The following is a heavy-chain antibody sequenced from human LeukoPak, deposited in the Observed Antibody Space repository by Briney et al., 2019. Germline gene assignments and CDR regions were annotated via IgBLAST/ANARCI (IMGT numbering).Heavy chain of an antibody. CDR1: GFTFSSYA. V-gene: IGHV3-23*01. J-gene: IGHJ3*02. D-gene: IGHD6-19*01. CDR3: AKDLAVAGIRGWAFDI. CDR2: ISGSGGST. Sequence: PGGSLRLSCAASGFTFSSYAMSWVRQAPGKELEWVSAISGSGGSTYYADSVKGRFTISRDNSKNTLYLQMNSLRAEDTAVYYCAKDLAVAGIRGWAFDIWGQGTMVTVSS.